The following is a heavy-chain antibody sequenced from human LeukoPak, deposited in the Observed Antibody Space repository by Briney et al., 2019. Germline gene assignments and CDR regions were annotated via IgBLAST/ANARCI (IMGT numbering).Heavy chain of an antibody. D-gene: IGHD3-22*01. CDR2: IYHSGDT. Sequence: PSETLSLTCIVSGYSITSGYYWGWIRQPPGKGLEWIGSIYHSGDTYYNPSLKSRVTISVDTSKNQFSLKLSSVTAADTAVYHCARARYYDLKYFDSWGQETLVTVSS. V-gene: IGHV4-38-2*02. J-gene: IGHJ4*02. CDR3: ARARYYDLKYFDS. CDR1: GYSITSGYY.